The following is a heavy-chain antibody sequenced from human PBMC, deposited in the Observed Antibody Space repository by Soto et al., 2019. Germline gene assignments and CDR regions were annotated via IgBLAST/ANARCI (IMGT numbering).Heavy chain of an antibody. CDR2: ISYDGNNK. J-gene: IGHJ6*02. Sequence: QVQLVESGGGVVQPGRSLRLSCAASGFTFSSFGMHWVRQAPGKGLEWVAIISYDGNNKYYADSVQGRFTISRDNSKNTLYLQMNSLRAEDTAVYYCARQFDSSGWYYYYYGMDVWGQGTLVTVS. D-gene: IGHD6-19*01. CDR1: GFTFSSFG. V-gene: IGHV3-30*03. CDR3: ARQFDSSGWYYYYYGMDV.